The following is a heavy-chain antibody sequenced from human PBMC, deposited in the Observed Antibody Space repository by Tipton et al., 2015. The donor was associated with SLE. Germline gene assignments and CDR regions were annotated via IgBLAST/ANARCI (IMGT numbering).Heavy chain of an antibody. J-gene: IGHJ4*02. V-gene: IGHV1-2*06. CDR1: GYNFNAYY. CDR3: ARRWDCSGGSCQGSFGY. Sequence: QSGAEVKKSGASVKVSCKASGYNFNAYYIHWVRQAPGHGLEWMGQMNPNSGGTHYAQSFQGRVTMTRNISKSTAYMELSSLRSEDTAVYYCARRWDCSGGSCQGSFGYWGQGTLVTVSS. CDR2: MNPNSGGT. D-gene: IGHD2-15*01.